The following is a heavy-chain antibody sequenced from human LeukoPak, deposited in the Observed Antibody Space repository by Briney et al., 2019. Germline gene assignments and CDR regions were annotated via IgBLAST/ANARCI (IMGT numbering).Heavy chain of an antibody. V-gene: IGHV4-59*12. CDR2: IYYSGST. D-gene: IGHD6-19*01. Sequence: PSETLSLTCTVSGGSISSYYWSWIRQPPGKGLEWIGYIYYSGSTNYNPSLKSRVTISVDTSKNQFSLQLNSVTPEDTAVYYCAREREVAGYFDFWGRGTLVTVSS. CDR1: GGSISSYY. CDR3: AREREVAGYFDF. J-gene: IGHJ4*02.